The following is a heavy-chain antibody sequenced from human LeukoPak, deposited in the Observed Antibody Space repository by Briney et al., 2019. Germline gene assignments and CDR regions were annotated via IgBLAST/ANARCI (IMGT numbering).Heavy chain of an antibody. J-gene: IGHJ6*03. CDR1: VFPFSSYS. CDR3: ARYSSGWNYYYYYYMDV. V-gene: IGHV3-21*01. CDR2: ISSSSSYM. D-gene: IGHD6-19*01. Sequence: GGSLRLSCGASVFPFSSYSMNWVRQAPGKGLEWVSSISSSSSYMYYADSVKGRFTISRDNAKNSLYLQMNSLRAEDTAVYYCARYSSGWNYYYYYYMDVWGKGTTVTVSS.